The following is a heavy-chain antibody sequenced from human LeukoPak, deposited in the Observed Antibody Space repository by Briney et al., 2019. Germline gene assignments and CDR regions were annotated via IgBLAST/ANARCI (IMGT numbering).Heavy chain of an antibody. V-gene: IGHV4-59*08. CDR1: GGSISSYY. CDR3: ARHLRGYSYGPFDS. Sequence: PSETLSLTCTVSGGSISSYYWSWIRQPPGKGLQWIGYIYYSGSTNYNPSLMSRVNISVDTSKNQFSLKLSSVTAADKAVYYCARHLRGYSYGPFDSWGQGTLVTVSS. D-gene: IGHD5-18*01. J-gene: IGHJ4*02. CDR2: IYYSGST.